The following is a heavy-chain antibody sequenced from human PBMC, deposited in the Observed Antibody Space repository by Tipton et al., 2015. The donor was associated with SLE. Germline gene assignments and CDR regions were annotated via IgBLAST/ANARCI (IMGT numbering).Heavy chain of an antibody. CDR3: ARGFSGNRYYYYYMDV. CDR2: IYYSGST. J-gene: IGHJ6*03. Sequence: TLSLTCTVSGGSISSYYWSWIRQPPGKGPEWIGYIYYSGSTNYNPSLKSRVTISVDTSKNQFSLKLSSVTAADTAVYYCARGFSGNRYYYYYMDVWGKGTTVTVSS. V-gene: IGHV4-59*01. D-gene: IGHD1-26*01. CDR1: GGSISSYY.